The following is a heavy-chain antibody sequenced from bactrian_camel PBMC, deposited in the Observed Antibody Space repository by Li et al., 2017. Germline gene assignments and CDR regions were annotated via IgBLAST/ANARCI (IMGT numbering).Heavy chain of an antibody. V-gene: IGHV3S6*01. CDR2: ISRDGSII. Sequence: VQLVESGGGLVQPGGSLRLSCAASGFTFTNYWMHWVRQGPGKGLEWVSSISRDGSIILYSDSVKGRFTISRDNAKNTLYLQMNSLKPEDTAVYYCAAAGEGWVPSNYWGQGTQV. CDR1: GFTFTNYW. CDR3: AAAGEGWVPSNY. J-gene: IGHJ4*01. D-gene: IGHD5*01.